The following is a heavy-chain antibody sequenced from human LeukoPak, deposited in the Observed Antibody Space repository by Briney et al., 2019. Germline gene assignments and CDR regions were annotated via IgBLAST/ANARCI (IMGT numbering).Heavy chain of an antibody. V-gene: IGHV4-59*01. Sequence: SESLSLTCTVSGGSISGYHWSWIRQPPGKGLEWIGYIYYSGSTKYNPSLKSRVTMSVDTSKSQFSLNLSSVTAADTALYYCARGGPENAYHANDGFDTWGQGTMVTVSS. J-gene: IGHJ3*02. CDR3: ARGGPENAYHANDGFDT. CDR1: GGSISGYH. D-gene: IGHD3-16*01. CDR2: IYYSGST.